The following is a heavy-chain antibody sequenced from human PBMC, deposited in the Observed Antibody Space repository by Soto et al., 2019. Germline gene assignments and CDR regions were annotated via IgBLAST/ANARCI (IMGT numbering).Heavy chain of an antibody. V-gene: IGHV4-59*01. D-gene: IGHD1-1*01. CDR1: GGSISSYY. J-gene: IGHJ6*02. Sequence: SETLSLTCTVSGGSISSYYWSWIRQPPGKGLEWIGYIFYSGGTNYNPSLKSRVTISLDTSKNQFSLKLSSVTAADTALYYCAIDRNWKGFYGMAVWGQGTTVTVS. CDR2: IFYSGGT. CDR3: AIDRNWKGFYGMAV.